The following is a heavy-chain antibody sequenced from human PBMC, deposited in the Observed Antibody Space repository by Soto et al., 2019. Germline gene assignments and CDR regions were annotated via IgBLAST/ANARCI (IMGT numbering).Heavy chain of an antibody. CDR1: GGSISSYY. CDR2: IYYSGST. D-gene: IGHD5-12*01. J-gene: IGHJ4*02. CDR3: ARERRDGYKHYFDD. Sequence: QVQLQESGPGLVKPSETLSLMCTVSGGSISSYYWSWIRQPPGKGLEWIGYIYYSGSTNYNPSLTSRVTISVDTSKNQCSRKLSSVTAADTAVYYCARERRDGYKHYFDDWGQGTLVTVSS. V-gene: IGHV4-59*01.